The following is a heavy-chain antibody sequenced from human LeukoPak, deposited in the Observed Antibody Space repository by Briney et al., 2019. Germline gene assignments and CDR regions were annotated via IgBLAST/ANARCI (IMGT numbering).Heavy chain of an antibody. J-gene: IGHJ4*02. Sequence: PSETLSLACTVSGGSISSYYWSWIRQPPGKGLEWIGYIYYSGSTIYNPSLKSRVTISVDTSKNQFSLKLSSVTAADTAVYYCARDSNRYYYWGQGTLVTVSS. CDR3: ARDSNRYYY. CDR2: IYYSGST. D-gene: IGHD6-13*01. CDR1: GGSISSYY. V-gene: IGHV4-59*01.